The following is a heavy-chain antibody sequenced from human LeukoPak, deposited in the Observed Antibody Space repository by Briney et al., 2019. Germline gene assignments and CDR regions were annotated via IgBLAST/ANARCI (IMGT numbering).Heavy chain of an antibody. Sequence: ASVKVSCKASGYTFTSYAMNWVRQAPGQGLEWMGWISGNNGNTNYVHKLQGRVTMTTDTSTSTVYMELRSLRSDDTAVYYCARDLTYGLFDYWGQGTLVTVSS. V-gene: IGHV1-18*01. CDR1: GYTFTSYA. CDR2: ISGNNGNT. CDR3: ARDLTYGLFDY. J-gene: IGHJ4*02. D-gene: IGHD3-10*01.